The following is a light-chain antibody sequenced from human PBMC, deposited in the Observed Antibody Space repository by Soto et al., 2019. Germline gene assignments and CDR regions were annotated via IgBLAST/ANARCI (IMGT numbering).Light chain of an antibody. CDR1: QSISCW. J-gene: IGKJ1*01. CDR2: DAS. Sequence: DLQITQSPSALAASDGDRVTSSCRASQSISCWLAWYQQKPGKAPKLLIYDASSLESGVPSRFSGSGSGTEFTLTISSLQPDDFATYYCQQYNSYSWTFGQGTKVDIK. CDR3: QQYNSYSWT. V-gene: IGKV1-5*01.